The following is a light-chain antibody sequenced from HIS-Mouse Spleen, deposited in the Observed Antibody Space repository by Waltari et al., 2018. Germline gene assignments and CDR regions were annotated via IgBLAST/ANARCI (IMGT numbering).Light chain of an antibody. CDR3: AAWDDSLSGPV. CDR2: EGS. J-gene: IGLJ3*02. V-gene: IGLV2-14*02. Sequence: QSALTQPASVSGSPGQSITISCTGTSSDVGSYNLVSWYQQHPGKAPKLMVYEGSKRPSGVSNRFSGSKSRTSASLAISGLRSEDEADYYCAAWDDSLSGPVFGGGTKLTVL. CDR1: SSDVGSYNL.